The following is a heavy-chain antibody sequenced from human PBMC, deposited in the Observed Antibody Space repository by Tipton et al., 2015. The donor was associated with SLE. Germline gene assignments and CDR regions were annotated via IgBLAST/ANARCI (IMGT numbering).Heavy chain of an antibody. CDR2: INPNSGVT. CDR1: GYTFTSYG. Sequence: QVQLVQSGAEVKKPGASVKVSCKASGYTFTSYGISWVRQAPGQGLEWMGWINPNSGVTNYAQNFQGRVTMTRDTSISTAYMELSRLRSDDTAVYYCARVDIYAMDVWGQGTTVTVSS. V-gene: IGHV1-2*02. CDR3: ARVDIYAMDV. D-gene: IGHD5-12*01. J-gene: IGHJ6*02.